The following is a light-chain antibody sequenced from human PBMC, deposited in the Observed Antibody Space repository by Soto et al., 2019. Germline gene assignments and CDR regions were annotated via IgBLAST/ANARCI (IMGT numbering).Light chain of an antibody. V-gene: IGLV1-44*01. Sequence: QSALTQPPSLSATPGQSVNISCSGGSSNIGDNAVNWYQQLPGAAPKLLIYLNDQRPSGVPDRFSGSKSGTSAFLAISGLQSEDEADYYCAAWDDSLNALFGNGTKVTVL. CDR3: AAWDDSLNAL. CDR2: LND. CDR1: SSNIGDNA. J-gene: IGLJ1*01.